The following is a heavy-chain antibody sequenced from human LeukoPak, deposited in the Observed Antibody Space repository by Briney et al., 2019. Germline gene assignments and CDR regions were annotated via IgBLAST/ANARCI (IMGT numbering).Heavy chain of an antibody. V-gene: IGHV3-66*01. CDR1: AFTFSNFA. CDR3: ARASRGRYFDY. J-gene: IGHJ4*02. Sequence: GESLRLSCVASAFTFSNFAMSWVRQAPGKGLEWVSVIYSGGSTYYADSVKGRFTISRDNSKNTLYLQMNSLRAEDTAVYYCARASRGRYFDYWGQGTLVTVSS. CDR2: IYSGGST.